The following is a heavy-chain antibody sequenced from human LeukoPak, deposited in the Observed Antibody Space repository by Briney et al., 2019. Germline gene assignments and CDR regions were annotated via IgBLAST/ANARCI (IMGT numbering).Heavy chain of an antibody. CDR3: AKDFDFWSGYYTNYFDY. D-gene: IGHD3-3*01. CDR2: ISYDGSNK. V-gene: IGHV3-30*18. Sequence: GGSLRLSCAASGFTFSSYGMHWVRQAPGKGLEWVAVISYDGSNKYYADSVKGRFTISRDNSKNTLYLQMNSLRAEDTAVYYCAKDFDFWSGYYTNYFDYWGQGTLVTVSS. CDR1: GFTFSSYG. J-gene: IGHJ4*02.